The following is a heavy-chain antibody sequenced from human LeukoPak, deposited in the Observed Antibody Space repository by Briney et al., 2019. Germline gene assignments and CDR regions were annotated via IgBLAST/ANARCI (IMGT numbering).Heavy chain of an antibody. D-gene: IGHD5-18*01. CDR1: GGSISSSSYY. J-gene: IGHJ4*02. CDR2: IYYSGST. V-gene: IGHV4-39*01. Sequence: PSETLSLTCTVSGGSISSSSYYWGWIRQPPGKGLEWIGSIYYSGSTYYNPSLKSRVTISVDTSKNQFSLKLSSVTAADTAVYYCARAVRGYSYGHFDYWGQGTLVTVS. CDR3: ARAVRGYSYGHFDY.